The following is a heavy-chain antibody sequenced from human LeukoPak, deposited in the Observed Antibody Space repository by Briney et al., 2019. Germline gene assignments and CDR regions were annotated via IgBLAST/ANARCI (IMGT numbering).Heavy chain of an antibody. CDR2: IYYSGTT. CDR3: ARVLRPMASQYYFDY. J-gene: IGHJ4*02. CDR1: GFNFISAW. D-gene: IGHD3-10*01. Sequence: PGGSLRLSCAASGFNFISAWMTWIRQPPGKGLEWIGYIYYSGTTSYNPSLKTRVTISIDTSKNQFSLKLSSVTAADTAVYYCARVLRPMASQYYFDYWGQGTLVTVSS. V-gene: IGHV4-59*01.